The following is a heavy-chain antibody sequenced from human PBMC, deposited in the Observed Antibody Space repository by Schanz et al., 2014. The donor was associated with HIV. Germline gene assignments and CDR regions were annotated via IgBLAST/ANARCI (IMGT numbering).Heavy chain of an antibody. Sequence: QVQLVQSGAEVKKSGASVKVSCKASGYSFSSYGLSWVRQAPGQGLEWMGIINPSGIVTNLAQKFQGRATITADESTSTAYMELSSLRSEDTAVYYCARDSPVAAGTLDYWGQGTLVTVSS. CDR3: ARDSPVAAGTLDY. V-gene: IGHV1-69*09. D-gene: IGHD6-13*01. CDR2: INPSGIVT. J-gene: IGHJ4*02. CDR1: GYSFSSYG.